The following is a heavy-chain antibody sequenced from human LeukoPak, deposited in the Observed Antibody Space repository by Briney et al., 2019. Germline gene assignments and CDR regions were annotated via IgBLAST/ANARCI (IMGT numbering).Heavy chain of an antibody. Sequence: PGGSLRLSCAASGFTFSSYWMSWVRQAPGKGLEWVANIKQDGSEKYYVDSVKGRFTISRDNAKNSLYLQMNSLRTEDTAVYYCARTSSIAARRVPYWGQGTLVTVSS. CDR1: GFTFSSYW. V-gene: IGHV3-7*01. J-gene: IGHJ4*02. D-gene: IGHD6-6*01. CDR3: ARTSSIAARRVPY. CDR2: IKQDGSEK.